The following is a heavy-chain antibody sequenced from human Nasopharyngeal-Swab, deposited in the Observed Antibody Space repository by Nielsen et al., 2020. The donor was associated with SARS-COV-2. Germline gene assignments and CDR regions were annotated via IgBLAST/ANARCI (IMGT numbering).Heavy chain of an antibody. CDR2: IYSGGSST. CDR1: GFTLSSYA. CDR3: AKKAPGVGQLWYDY. D-gene: IGHD5-18*01. Sequence: GGSLRLPCAASGFTLSSYAMSWVRQAPGKGLEWVSVIYSGGSSTYYADSVKGRFTISRDNSKNPLYLQMNSLRAEDTAVYYCAKKAPGVGQLWYDYWGQGTLVTVSS. J-gene: IGHJ4*02. V-gene: IGHV3-23*03.